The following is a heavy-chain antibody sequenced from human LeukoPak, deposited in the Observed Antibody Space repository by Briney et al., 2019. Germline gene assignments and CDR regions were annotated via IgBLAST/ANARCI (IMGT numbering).Heavy chain of an antibody. V-gene: IGHV4-59*12. CDR2: IYYSGST. Sequence: PSETLSLTCTVSGGSISSYYWSWIRQPPGKGLEWIGYIYYSGSTNYNPSLKSRVTISVDTSKNQFSLKLSSVTAADTAVYYCARDTGGGFDYWGQGTLVTVSS. D-gene: IGHD1-26*01. J-gene: IGHJ4*02. CDR3: ARDTGGGFDY. CDR1: GGSISSYY.